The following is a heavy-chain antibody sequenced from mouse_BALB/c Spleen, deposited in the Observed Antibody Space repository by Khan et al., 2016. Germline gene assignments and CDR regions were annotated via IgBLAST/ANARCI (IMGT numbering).Heavy chain of an antibody. Sequence: QIQLVQSGPELKKPGETVKISCKASGYTFTNYGMNWVKQAPGKGLKWMGWINTYTGEPTYADDFKGRFAFSLETSASTAYLQINNLKNEDMATYFWARRNEAYWGQGTLVTVSA. J-gene: IGHJ3*01. CDR1: GYTFTNYG. CDR3: ARRNEAY. D-gene: IGHD1-2*01. CDR2: INTYTGEP. V-gene: IGHV9-1*02.